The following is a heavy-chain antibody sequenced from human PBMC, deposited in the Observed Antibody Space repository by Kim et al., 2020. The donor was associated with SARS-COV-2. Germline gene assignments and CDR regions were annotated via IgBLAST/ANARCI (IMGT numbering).Heavy chain of an antibody. CDR3: ARGANSDY. CDR1: GFTFSTYW. V-gene: IGHV3-7*01. J-gene: IGHJ4*02. Sequence: GGSLRLSCAASGFTFSTYWVTWVRQAPGKGLAWVASIKPDGSEKYYMDSVKGRFIISRDNARNSLYLQMDSLRIEDTALYYCARGANSDYWGQGTLVTVS. CDR2: IKPDGSEK. D-gene: IGHD1-1*01.